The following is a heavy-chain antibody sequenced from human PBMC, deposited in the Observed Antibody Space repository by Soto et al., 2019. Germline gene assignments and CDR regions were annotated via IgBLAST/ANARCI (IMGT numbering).Heavy chain of an antibody. D-gene: IGHD3-22*01. CDR1: GGSFSGYY. CDR2: INHSGST. CDR3: ARAYSSGYYFRLDP. J-gene: IGHJ5*02. Sequence: QVPLQQWGAGLLKPSETLSLTCAVYGGSFSGYYWSWIRQPPGKGLEWIGEINHSGSTNYNPSLKSRVTISVDTSKNQFSLKLSSVTAADTAVYYCARAYSSGYYFRLDPWGQGTLVTVSS. V-gene: IGHV4-34*01.